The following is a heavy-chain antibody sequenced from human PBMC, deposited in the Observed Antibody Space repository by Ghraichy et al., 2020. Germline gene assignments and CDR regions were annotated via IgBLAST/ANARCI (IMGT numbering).Heavy chain of an antibody. V-gene: IGHV3-9*01. Sequence: GGSLRLSCAASGFTINDYAMRWVRQAPGKGLEWVSGINWDSGSIGYADSVKGRFTISRDNAKNSLYLQMNSLRAEDTALYYCAKGMEKLATIGGSKDAFDICRQQRIVTVSS. CDR3: AKGMEKLATIGGSKDAFDI. J-gene: IGHJ3*02. CDR2: INWDSGSI. D-gene: IGHD5-24*01. CDR1: GFTINDYA.